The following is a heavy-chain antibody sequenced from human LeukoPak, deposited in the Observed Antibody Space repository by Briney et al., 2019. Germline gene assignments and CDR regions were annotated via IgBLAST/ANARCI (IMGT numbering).Heavy chain of an antibody. CDR1: GYTFTSYD. Sequence: GASVKVSCKASGYTFTSYDINWVRQAPGQGLEWMGWMNPNSGNTGYAQKFQGRVTMTRNTSISTAYMELSSLRSEDTAVYYCARDDIVLMVYAIRGAPGYYYYGMDVWGQGTTVTVSS. CDR2: MNPNSGNT. D-gene: IGHD2-8*01. J-gene: IGHJ6*02. V-gene: IGHV1-8*01. CDR3: ARDDIVLMVYAIRGAPGYYYYGMDV.